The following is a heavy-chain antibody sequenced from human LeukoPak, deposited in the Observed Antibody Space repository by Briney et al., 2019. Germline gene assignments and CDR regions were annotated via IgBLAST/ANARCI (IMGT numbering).Heavy chain of an antibody. D-gene: IGHD6-13*01. J-gene: IGHJ4*02. CDR2: ISPNSGST. CDR3: ARGSAAAAGTCPDY. Sequence: ASVKVSCKASGYTFISYFIHWVRQAPGQGLEWMGIISPNSGSTTYAQKFQGRVTMTRDTSTSTIYMELSGLRSEDTAVYFCARGSAAAAGTCPDYWGQGTLVTVSS. V-gene: IGHV1-46*01. CDR1: GYTFISYF.